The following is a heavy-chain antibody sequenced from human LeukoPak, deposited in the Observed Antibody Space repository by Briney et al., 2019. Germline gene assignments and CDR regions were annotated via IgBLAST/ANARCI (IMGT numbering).Heavy chain of an antibody. J-gene: IGHJ5*02. CDR3: ARERSSSGGHNWFDP. Sequence: SETLSLTCTVSGGYIITSGHYWGWIRQPPGKGLAWIGSVYYTGVTSTNPFFRSRMSISVDTSKNQFSLNLTSVTAADAAVYYCARERSSSGGHNWFDPWGQGTLVTVSS. CDR1: GGYIITSGHY. V-gene: IGHV4-39*07. CDR2: VYYTGVT. D-gene: IGHD4-23*01.